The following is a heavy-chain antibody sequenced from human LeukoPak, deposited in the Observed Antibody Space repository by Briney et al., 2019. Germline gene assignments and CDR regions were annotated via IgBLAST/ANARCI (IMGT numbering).Heavy chain of an antibody. V-gene: IGHV5-10-1*01. CDR1: GYSFTSYW. Sequence: GESLRIFCKASGYSFTSYWISWVRQMPGEGLEWMGRIDPSDSYTNYSPSFQGHVTISADKSINTAYLQWSSLKASDTAMYYCARHGSMESPIDNWLEPWGQGTLVTVSS. J-gene: IGHJ5*02. CDR2: IDPSDSYT. D-gene: IGHD5-24*01. CDR3: ARHGSMESPIDNWLEP.